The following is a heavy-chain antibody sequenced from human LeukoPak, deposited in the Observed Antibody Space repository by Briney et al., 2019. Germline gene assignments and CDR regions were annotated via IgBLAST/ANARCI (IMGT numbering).Heavy chain of an antibody. V-gene: IGHV3-7*01. CDR1: GFTFSSYG. D-gene: IGHD4-11*01. CDR3: ARGGVEHDYSNSWGPQWFDP. CDR2: IKQDGSEK. J-gene: IGHJ5*02. Sequence: PGGSLRLSCAASGFTFSSYGMHWVRQAPGKGLEWVANIKQDGSEKYYVDSVKGRFTISRDNAKNSLYLQMNSLRAEDTAVYYCARGGVEHDYSNSWGPQWFDPWGQGTLVTVSS.